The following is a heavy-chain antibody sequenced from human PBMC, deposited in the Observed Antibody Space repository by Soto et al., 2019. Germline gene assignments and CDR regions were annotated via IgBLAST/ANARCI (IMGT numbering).Heavy chain of an antibody. CDR2: ISAYNGNT. J-gene: IGHJ5*02. V-gene: IGHV1-18*01. CDR3: ARDSGIAAADHPGA. CDR1: GYTFTSYG. D-gene: IGHD6-13*01. Sequence: GESLKISCKASGYTFTSYGISWVRQAPGQGLEWMGWISAYNGNTNYAQKLQGRVTMTTDTSTSTAYMELRSLRSDDTAVYYCARDSGIAAADHPGAWGQGTLVTVSS.